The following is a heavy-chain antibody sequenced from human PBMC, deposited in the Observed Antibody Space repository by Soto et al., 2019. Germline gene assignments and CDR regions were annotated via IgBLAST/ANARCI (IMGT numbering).Heavy chain of an antibody. CDR2: INADGRVT. CDR1: GFTFSSSW. D-gene: IGHD3-10*01. CDR3: ATAGSYRFDY. J-gene: IGHJ4*02. Sequence: GGSLRLCCTASGFTFSSSWIHWVRQAPGKGLEWVSRINADGRVTNYADSVKGRFTVSRDNAENTLYLQMNSLRAEDTAVYFCATAGSYRFDYWGQGTLVTVSS. V-gene: IGHV3-74*01.